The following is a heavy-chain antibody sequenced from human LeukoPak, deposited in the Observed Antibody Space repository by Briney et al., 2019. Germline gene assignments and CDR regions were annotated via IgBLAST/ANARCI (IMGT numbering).Heavy chain of an antibody. CDR1: GGSISSYY. CDR3: ARYSSGDAFDI. Sequence: PSETLSLTCTVSGGSISSYYWSWIRQPPGKGLEWIGYFYYSGSTNYNPSLKSRVTISVDTSKNQFSLKLSSVTAADTAVYYCARYSSGDAFDIWGQGTMVTVSS. V-gene: IGHV4-59*08. D-gene: IGHD6-25*01. CDR2: FYYSGST. J-gene: IGHJ3*02.